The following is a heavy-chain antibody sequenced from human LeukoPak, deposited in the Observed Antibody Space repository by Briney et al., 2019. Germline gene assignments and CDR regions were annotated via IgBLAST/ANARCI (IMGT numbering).Heavy chain of an antibody. CDR1: GGTFSSYA. D-gene: IGHD6-13*01. Sequence: SVKVSCKASGGTFSSYAISWVRQAPGQGLEWMGGIIPIFGTANYAQKFQGRVTITAGKSTGTAYMELSSLRSEDTAVYYCARDSGEGKEQQLVLKHWGQGTLVTVSS. CDR2: IIPIFGTA. V-gene: IGHV1-69*06. CDR3: ARDSGEGKEQQLVLKH. J-gene: IGHJ1*01.